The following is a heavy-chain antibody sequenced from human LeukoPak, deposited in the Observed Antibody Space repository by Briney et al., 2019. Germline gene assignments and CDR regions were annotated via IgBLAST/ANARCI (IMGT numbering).Heavy chain of an antibody. CDR2: ISSSSYI. CDR3: ARYYDSSGYYDY. J-gene: IGHJ4*02. D-gene: IGHD3-22*01. CDR1: GFSFSSYS. Sequence: GGSLRLSCAASGFSFSSYSMNWVRQAPGQGLEWVSSISSSSYIYYADSVKGRFTISRDNAKNSLYLQMNSLRSEDTAVYYCARYYDSSGYYDYWGQGTLVTVSS. V-gene: IGHV3-21*01.